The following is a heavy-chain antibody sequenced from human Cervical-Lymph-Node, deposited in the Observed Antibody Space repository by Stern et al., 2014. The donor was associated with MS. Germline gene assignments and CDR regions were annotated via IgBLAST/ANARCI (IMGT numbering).Heavy chain of an antibody. CDR3: ARRATTYFDS. V-gene: IGHV5-51*01. D-gene: IGHD1-26*01. CDR1: GYSFTSYW. Sequence: EVQLVQSGAEAKKPGESLKISCETSGYSFTSYWIAWVRQMPGKGLEWMGIIYPGDSDTRYNPSFQGQVTISADKSIRTAYLQLNSLKASDTAMYYCARRATTYFDSWGQGALVTVSS. J-gene: IGHJ4*02. CDR2: IYPGDSDT.